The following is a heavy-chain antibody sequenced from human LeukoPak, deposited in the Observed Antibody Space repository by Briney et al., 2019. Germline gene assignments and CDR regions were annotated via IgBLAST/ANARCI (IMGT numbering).Heavy chain of an antibody. CDR3: AKDLSADYYDSSGYYGFDY. CDR2: ISGSGGST. D-gene: IGHD3-22*01. CDR1: GFTFGSYG. Sequence: PGGSLRLSCAASGFTFGSYGMSWVRQAPGKGLEWVSAISGSGGSTYYADSVKGRFTISRDNSKNTLYLQMNSLRAEDTAVYYCAKDLSADYYDSSGYYGFDYWGQGTLVTVSS. J-gene: IGHJ4*02. V-gene: IGHV3-23*01.